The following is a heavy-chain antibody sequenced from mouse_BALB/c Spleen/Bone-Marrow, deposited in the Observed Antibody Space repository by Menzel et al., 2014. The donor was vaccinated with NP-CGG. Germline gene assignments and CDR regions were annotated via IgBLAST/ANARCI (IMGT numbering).Heavy chain of an antibody. CDR2: IYPGNVNT. V-gene: IGHV1S56*01. CDR1: GYTFTSYY. D-gene: IGHD2-3*01. Sequence: VQLQESGPELVKPGASVRISCKASGYTFTSYYIHWVKQRPGQGLEWIGWIYPGNVNTKYNEKFKGKATLTADKSSSTAYMQLSSLTSEDSAVYFCAGLLRGDYAMDHWGQGTSVTVSS. CDR3: AGLLRGDYAMDH. J-gene: IGHJ4*01.